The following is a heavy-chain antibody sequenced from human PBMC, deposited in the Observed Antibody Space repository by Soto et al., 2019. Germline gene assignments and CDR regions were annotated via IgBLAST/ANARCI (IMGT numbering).Heavy chain of an antibody. CDR3: ARVPIAANWYFDL. CDR1: GFTFSDYY. D-gene: IGHD6-13*01. Sequence: GGSLRLSCAASGFTFSDYYMSWIRQAPGKGLEWVSYISSSGSTIYYADSVKGRFTISRDNAKNSLYLQMNSLRAEDTAVYYCARVPIAANWYFDLWGRGTLVTVSS. CDR2: ISSSGSTI. V-gene: IGHV3-11*01. J-gene: IGHJ2*01.